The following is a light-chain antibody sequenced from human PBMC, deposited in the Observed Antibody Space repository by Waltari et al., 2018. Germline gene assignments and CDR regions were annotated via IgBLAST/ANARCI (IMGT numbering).Light chain of an antibody. CDR2: SIN. CDR1: SSSIGSNT. CDR3: AAWDDSLNGYV. Sequence: QSVLTQSPSASGTPGQRVVIPCSGSSSSIGSNTVTWYQQLPGTAPKLLIYSINQRPSGVPDRFSGSKSGTSASLAISGLQSEDEADYYCAAWDDSLNGYVFGTGTKVTVL. V-gene: IGLV1-44*01. J-gene: IGLJ1*01.